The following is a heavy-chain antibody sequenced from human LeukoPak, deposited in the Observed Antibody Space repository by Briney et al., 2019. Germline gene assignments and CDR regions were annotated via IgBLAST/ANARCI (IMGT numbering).Heavy chain of an antibody. CDR3: ARDFTTVTTAYFQH. Sequence: GGSLRLSCAASGFTFSSYSMNWVRQAPGKGLEWVSSISSSSSYIYYADSVKGRFTIFRDNAKNSLYLQMNSLRAEDTAMYYCARDFTTVTTAYFQHWGQGTLVTVSS. CDR2: ISSSSSYI. CDR1: GFTFSSYS. V-gene: IGHV3-21*01. J-gene: IGHJ1*01. D-gene: IGHD4-17*01.